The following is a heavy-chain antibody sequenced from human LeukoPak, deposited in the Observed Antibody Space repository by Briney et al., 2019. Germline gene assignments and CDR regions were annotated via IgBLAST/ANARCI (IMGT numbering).Heavy chain of an antibody. D-gene: IGHD6-6*01. CDR2: INPSGGST. CDR3: ASGEAVASSSLWPYYFDY. CDR1: GYTFTSYY. J-gene: IGHJ4*02. V-gene: IGHV1-46*01. Sequence: ASVKVSCKASGYTFTSYYMHWVRQAPGQGLEWMGIINPSGGSTSYAQKFQGRVTMTRDTSTSTVYMELSGLRSEDTAVYYCASGEAVASSSLWPYYFDYWGQGTLVTVSS.